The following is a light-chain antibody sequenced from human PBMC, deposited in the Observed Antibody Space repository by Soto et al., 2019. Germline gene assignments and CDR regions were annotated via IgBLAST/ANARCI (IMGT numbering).Light chain of an antibody. Sequence: QSALTQPASVSGSPGQSITLSCTGTSSDVGGYDRVSWYQQHPGEAPTLMIYEVNKRPSGVSNRFSGSKSGNTASLTISGLEAEDEADYCCCYSVGSPHVVFGGGTKLTVL. V-gene: IGLV2-23*02. CDR2: EVN. CDR3: CYSVGSPHVV. J-gene: IGLJ2*01. CDR1: SSDVGGYDR.